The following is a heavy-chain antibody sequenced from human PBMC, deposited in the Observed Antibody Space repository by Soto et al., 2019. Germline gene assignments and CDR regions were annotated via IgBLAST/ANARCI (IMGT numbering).Heavy chain of an antibody. D-gene: IGHD2-15*01. J-gene: IGHJ6*02. CDR1: GYTLATYW. Sequence: PGESLKISCKSSGYTLATYWITWVRQMPGKGLEWMGRIDPSDSYINYSPSFQGRVTISADKSLNTAYLQWSSLEASDTAMYYCAGLGDCSGGSCFSRYYYHGMDVWGQGTTVTVSS. V-gene: IGHV5-10-1*01. CDR3: AGLGDCSGGSCFSRYYYHGMDV. CDR2: IDPSDSYI.